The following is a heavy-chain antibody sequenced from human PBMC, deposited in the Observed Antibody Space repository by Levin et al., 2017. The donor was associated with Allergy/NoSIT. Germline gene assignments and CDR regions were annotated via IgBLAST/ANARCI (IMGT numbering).Heavy chain of an antibody. J-gene: IGHJ3*02. CDR2: IIPIFGTA. D-gene: IGHD3-16*01. CDR3: ARDPIMITFGGVTGAFDI. Sequence: ASVKVSCKASGGTFSSYAISWVRQAPGQGLEWMGGIIPIFGTANYAQKFQGRVTITADKSTSTAYMELSSLRSEDTAVYYCARDPIMITFGGVTGAFDIWGQGTMVTVSS. CDR1: GGTFSSYA. V-gene: IGHV1-69*06.